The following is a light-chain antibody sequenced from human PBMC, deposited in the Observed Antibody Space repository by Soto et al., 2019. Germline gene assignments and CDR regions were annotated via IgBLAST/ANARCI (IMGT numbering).Light chain of an antibody. V-gene: IGKV3-11*01. CDR1: QKISCY. CDR3: QQRSNLPWT. CDR2: DAS. Sequence: DIVLTQSPATLSLSPGRRATLCCRASQKISCYLAWYQQKPGQAPRLLIYDASNRATGIPVRFSGSGSGTDYTLTVSSLEPEDFAVYYCQQRSNLPWTFGQGTRWIS. J-gene: IGKJ1*01.